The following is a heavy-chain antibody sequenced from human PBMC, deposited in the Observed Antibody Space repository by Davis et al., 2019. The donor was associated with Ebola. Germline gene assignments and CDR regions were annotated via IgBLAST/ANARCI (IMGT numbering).Heavy chain of an antibody. CDR3: ARDYYDNSGDGFDI. V-gene: IGHV3-7*01. D-gene: IGHD3-22*01. CDR2: IKEDGSEK. Sequence: PGGSLRLSCAASGFRLSDYFMSWVRQAPGKGLEWVANIKEDGSEKYYVDSVKGRFTISRDNAKRSLYLQLNSLRADDTAMYYCARDYYDNSGDGFDIWGQGTMVTVSS. J-gene: IGHJ3*02. CDR1: GFRLSDYF.